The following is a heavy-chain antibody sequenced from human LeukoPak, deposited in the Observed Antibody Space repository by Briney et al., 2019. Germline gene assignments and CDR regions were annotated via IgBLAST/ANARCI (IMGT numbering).Heavy chain of an antibody. CDR3: AKTTAGYSSGRYPGWPVDY. V-gene: IGHV3-23*01. CDR2: ISGSGGST. Sequence: GGSLRLPCAASGFTFGSYAMYWVRQAPGKGLEWVSGISGSGGSTFYAGSVKGRFTISRDNSENTVYLQMNSLRADGTAVYYCAKTTAGYSSGRYPGWPVDYWGQGTLVTVSS. D-gene: IGHD6-19*01. J-gene: IGHJ4*02. CDR1: GFTFGSYA.